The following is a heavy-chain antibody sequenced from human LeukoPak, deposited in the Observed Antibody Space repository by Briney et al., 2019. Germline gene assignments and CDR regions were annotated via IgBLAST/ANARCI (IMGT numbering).Heavy chain of an antibody. CDR1: GGSISSYY. CDR2: IYYSGST. Sequence: PSETLSLTCTVSGGSISSYYWSWIRQPPGKGLEWIGYIYYSGSTNYNPSLKSRVTISVDTSKNQFSLKLSSVTAADTAVYYCATDSSGYYPYYFDYWGQGTLVTVSS. V-gene: IGHV4-59*08. D-gene: IGHD3-22*01. CDR3: ATDSSGYYPYYFDY. J-gene: IGHJ4*02.